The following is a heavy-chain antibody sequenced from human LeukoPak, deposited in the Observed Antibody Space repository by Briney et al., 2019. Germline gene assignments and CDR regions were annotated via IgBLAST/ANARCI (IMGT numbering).Heavy chain of an antibody. D-gene: IGHD6-19*01. CDR1: EFSVGSNY. CDR3: AKDRSGWYSGGFDY. Sequence: GGSLRLSCAASEFSVGSNYMTWVRQAPGKGLEWVSLIYSGGSTYYADSVKGRFTISRDNSKNTLYLQMYSLRAEDTAVYYCAKDRSGWYSGGFDYWGQGTLVTVSS. J-gene: IGHJ4*02. CDR2: IYSGGST. V-gene: IGHV3-66*01.